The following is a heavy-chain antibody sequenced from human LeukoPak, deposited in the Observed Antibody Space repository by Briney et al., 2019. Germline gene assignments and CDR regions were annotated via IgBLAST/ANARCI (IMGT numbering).Heavy chain of an antibody. J-gene: IGHJ4*02. CDR1: GFTFSSYW. V-gene: IGHV3-7*01. CDR2: INQDGREK. CDR3: AKGRDYGDF. Sequence: GGSLTLSCTVSGFTFSSYWMTWVRQVPGKGLQWVANINQDGREKHYMDSMKGRLNISRDNTENSVFLQLTSLRPEDTGIYFCAKGRDYGDFWGQGTLVAVSS.